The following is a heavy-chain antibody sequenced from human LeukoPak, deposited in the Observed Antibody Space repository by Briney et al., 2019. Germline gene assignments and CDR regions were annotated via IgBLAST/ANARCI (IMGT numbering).Heavy chain of an antibody. V-gene: IGHV4-59*01. CDR1: GGSINNYY. J-gene: IGHJ5*02. Sequence: PSETLSLTRTVSGGSINNYYWSWIRQPPGKGLEWIGCIFYSGSTNYNPSLKSRVTISEDTSKNQFSLKLTSVTAADTAVYYCARGVVPAANYNWFDPWGQGTLVTVSS. CDR2: IFYSGST. CDR3: ARGVVPAANYNWFDP. D-gene: IGHD2-2*01.